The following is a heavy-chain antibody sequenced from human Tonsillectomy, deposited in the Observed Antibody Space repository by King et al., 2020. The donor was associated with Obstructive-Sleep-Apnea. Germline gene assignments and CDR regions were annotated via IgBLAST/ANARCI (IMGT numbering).Heavy chain of an antibody. V-gene: IGHV3-43*01. J-gene: IGHJ4*02. CDR2: FNGDGGST. D-gene: IGHD6-19*01. CDR3: AKDTPQQWLPDY. CDR1: GFTFNDHS. Sequence: VQLVESGGVVVQPGGSLRLSCVSSGFTFNDHSMHWVRQAPGKGLEWGSFFNGDGGSTYYADSVKGRFTISRDNSKNSLYLQMNYLTTEDTALYYCAKDTPQQWLPDYWGQGTLVTVSS.